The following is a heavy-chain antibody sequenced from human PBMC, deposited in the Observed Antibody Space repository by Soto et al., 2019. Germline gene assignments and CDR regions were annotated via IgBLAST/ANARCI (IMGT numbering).Heavy chain of an antibody. CDR1: GFTVSSNY. CDR3: AREGYCSGGSCYSHYYMDV. D-gene: IGHD2-15*01. V-gene: IGHV3-66*01. Sequence: PGGSLRLSCAASGFTVSSNYMSWVRQAPGKGLEWVSVIYSGGSTYYADSVKGRFTISRDNSKNTLYLQMNSLRAEDTAVYYCAREGYCSGGSCYSHYYMDVWGKGTTVTSP. J-gene: IGHJ6*03. CDR2: IYSGGST.